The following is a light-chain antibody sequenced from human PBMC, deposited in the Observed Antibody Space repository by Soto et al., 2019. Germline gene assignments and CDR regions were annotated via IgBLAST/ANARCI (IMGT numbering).Light chain of an antibody. CDR1: QSVGSY. CDR3: QQRSNWLT. CDR2: DAS. Sequence: EIVLTQSPATLSLSPGERATLSCRASQSVGSYLAWYQQKHGQAPRLLIYDASNRATGIPARFSGSGSGTDFTLTISSLEPEDFAVYFCQQRSNWLTFGGGTKVEIK. J-gene: IGKJ4*01. V-gene: IGKV3-11*01.